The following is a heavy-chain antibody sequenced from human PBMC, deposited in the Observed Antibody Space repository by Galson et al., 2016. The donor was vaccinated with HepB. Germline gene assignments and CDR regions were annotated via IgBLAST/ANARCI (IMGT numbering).Heavy chain of an antibody. CDR1: GYIFTSFS. CDR3: ASGSLITGARGADF. V-gene: IGHV7-4-1*02. Sequence: SVKVSCKASGYIFTSFSINWVRQAPGQGLEWMGRINTNTGTPTYAPGLTGQFVFSLDTSVSTAFLHISSLRPDDTATYYCASGSLITGARGADFWGQGTLVTAPS. D-gene: IGHD7-27*01. CDR2: INTNTGTP. J-gene: IGHJ4*02.